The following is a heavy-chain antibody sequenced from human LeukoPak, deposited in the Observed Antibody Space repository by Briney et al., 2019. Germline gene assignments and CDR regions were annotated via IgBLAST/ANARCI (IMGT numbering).Heavy chain of an antibody. D-gene: IGHD3-10*01. V-gene: IGHV3-23*01. Sequence: PGGSLRLSCAASGFSFSSHGMSWVRQAPWKGPEWVSSISSGSDYTFYADSVKGRFTISRGNSKNTLYLQMNSLRAGDTAIYYCAKIGVIGNWYYDVWGRGTLVTVSS. J-gene: IGHJ2*01. CDR1: GFSFSSHG. CDR2: ISSGSDYT. CDR3: AKIGVIGNWYYDV.